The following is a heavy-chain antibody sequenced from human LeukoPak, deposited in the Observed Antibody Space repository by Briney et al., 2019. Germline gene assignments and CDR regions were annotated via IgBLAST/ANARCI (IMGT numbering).Heavy chain of an antibody. V-gene: IGHV1-69*13. CDR1: GGTFSSYA. D-gene: IGHD1-7*01. J-gene: IGHJ3*02. Sequence: WASVKVSCKASGGTFSSYAISWVRQAPGQGLEWMGGIIPIFGTANYAQKFQGRVTITADESTSTAYMELSSLRSEDTAVYYCARIRSNYHSVELAAFDIWGQGTMVTVSS. CDR3: ARIRSNYHSVELAAFDI. CDR2: IIPIFGTA.